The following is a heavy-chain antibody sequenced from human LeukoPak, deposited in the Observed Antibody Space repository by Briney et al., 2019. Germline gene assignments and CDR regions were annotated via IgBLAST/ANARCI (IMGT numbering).Heavy chain of an antibody. Sequence: PGGSLRLSCAASGFTFSSYSMNWVRQAPGKGLEWVSFISSSRSDIYYADSVKGRFTISRDNSKNTLYLQMNSLRAEDTAVYYCAKETGTSSWYQILYFDYWGQGTLVTVSS. J-gene: IGHJ4*02. D-gene: IGHD6-13*01. CDR3: AKETGTSSWYQILYFDY. CDR2: ISSSRSDI. CDR1: GFTFSSYS. V-gene: IGHV3-21*04.